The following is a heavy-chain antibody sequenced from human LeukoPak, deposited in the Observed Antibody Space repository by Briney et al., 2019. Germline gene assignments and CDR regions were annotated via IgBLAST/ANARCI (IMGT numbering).Heavy chain of an antibody. Sequence: SETLSLTCTVSGGYISSYYWSWIRQPPGKGLEWIGYIYYSGSTNYNPSLKSRVTISVDTSKNQFSLKLSSVTAADTAVYYCARGVYGDYATDYWGQGTLVTVSS. V-gene: IGHV4-59*01. J-gene: IGHJ4*02. CDR3: ARGVYGDYATDY. CDR2: IYYSGST. D-gene: IGHD4-17*01. CDR1: GGYISSYY.